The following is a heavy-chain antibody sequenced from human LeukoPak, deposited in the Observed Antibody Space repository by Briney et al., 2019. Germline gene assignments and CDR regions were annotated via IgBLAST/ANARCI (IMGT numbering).Heavy chain of an antibody. CDR3: ASDGVVIMNYYFDY. D-gene: IGHD3-3*01. CDR2: ISYDGSNK. J-gene: IGHJ4*02. Sequence: GGSLRLSCAASGFTFSSYAMHWVRQAPGKGLEWVAVISYDGSNKYYADSVKGRFTISRDNSKNTLYLQMNSLRAEDTAVYYCASDGVVIMNYYFDYWGQGTLVTVSS. CDR1: GFTFSSYA. V-gene: IGHV3-30*04.